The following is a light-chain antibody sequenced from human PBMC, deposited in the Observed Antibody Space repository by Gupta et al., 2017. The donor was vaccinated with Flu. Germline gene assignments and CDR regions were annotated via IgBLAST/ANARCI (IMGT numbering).Light chain of an antibody. CDR2: GDN. J-gene: IGLJ2*01. Sequence: RVTISCSGSSSNIGSYTVNWYQQLPGTAPKLLIYGDNQRPSGVPDRFSGSKSGASASLAISGLQSEDEADYYCAAWDDSLNAVVFGGGTKLTVL. V-gene: IGLV1-44*01. CDR3: AAWDDSLNAVV. CDR1: SSNIGSYT.